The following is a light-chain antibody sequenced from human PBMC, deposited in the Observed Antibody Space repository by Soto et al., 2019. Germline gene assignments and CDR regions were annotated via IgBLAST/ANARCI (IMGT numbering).Light chain of an antibody. J-gene: IGLJ1*01. CDR2: DVS. V-gene: IGLV2-14*03. Sequence: SVLAQPSSVSGSPGQSITISYPGTSSDVGGYNYVSWYQHHPGKAPKLMIYDVSDRPSGVSNRFSGSKSGNTASLTISGLQAEDEAEYYCSSYTSSSSYVFGTGTKVTVL. CDR1: SSDVGGYNY. CDR3: SSYTSSSSYV.